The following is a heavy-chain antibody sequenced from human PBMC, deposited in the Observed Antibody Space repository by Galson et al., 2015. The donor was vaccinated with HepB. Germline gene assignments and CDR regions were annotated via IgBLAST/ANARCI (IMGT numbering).Heavy chain of an antibody. Sequence: SLRLSCAASGFTFNIYAMNWVRQAPGKGLEWVSSITSSGGSTYFADSVKGRFTISRVNSKNTLYLQMNSLRAEDTAVYYCAKDSYGYSSGRFDYWGQGTLVTVSS. V-gene: IGHV3-23*01. CDR2: ITSSGGST. CDR1: GFTFNIYA. J-gene: IGHJ4*02. D-gene: IGHD6-19*01. CDR3: AKDSYGYSSGRFDY.